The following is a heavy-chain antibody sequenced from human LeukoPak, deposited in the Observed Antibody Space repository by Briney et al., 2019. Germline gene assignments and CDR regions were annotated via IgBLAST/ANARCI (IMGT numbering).Heavy chain of an antibody. D-gene: IGHD3-3*02. CDR2: IYYSGST. Sequence: SETLSLTCTVSGGSISSYYWSWIRQPPGKGLEWIGYIYYSGSTNYNPSLKSRVTISVDTSKNQFSLKLSSVTAADTAVYSCARYSSIRRLYYFDYWGQGTLVTVSS. J-gene: IGHJ4*02. CDR1: GGSISSYY. CDR3: ARYSSIRRLYYFDY. V-gene: IGHV4-59*12.